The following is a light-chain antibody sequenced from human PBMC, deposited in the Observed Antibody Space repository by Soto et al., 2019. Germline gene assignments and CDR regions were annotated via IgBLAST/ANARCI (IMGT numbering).Light chain of an antibody. CDR3: SSFTTTNTYV. CDR2: DVT. J-gene: IGLJ1*01. V-gene: IGLV2-18*02. Sequence: SVLTQPPSVSGSPGHSVAISCTGTSSDVGSYNRVSWYQQPPDSAPKLIIYDVTNRPSGVPDRFSGSKSGNAASLTISGLQAEDEADYYCSSFTTTNTYVFGSGTKVTVL. CDR1: SSDVGSYNR.